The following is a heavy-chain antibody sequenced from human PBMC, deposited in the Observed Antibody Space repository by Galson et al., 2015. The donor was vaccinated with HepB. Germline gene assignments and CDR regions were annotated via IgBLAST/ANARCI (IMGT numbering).Heavy chain of an antibody. Sequence: SLRLSCAASGFTFSSYSMDWVRRAPGKGLEWVSSISSSSSYIYYADSVKGRFTISRDNAKNSLYLQMNSLRAEDTAVYYCARRIAVAGSPGFDYWGQGTLVTVSS. CDR3: ARRIAVAGSPGFDY. J-gene: IGHJ4*02. CDR2: ISSSSSYI. CDR1: GFTFSSYS. V-gene: IGHV3-21*01. D-gene: IGHD6-19*01.